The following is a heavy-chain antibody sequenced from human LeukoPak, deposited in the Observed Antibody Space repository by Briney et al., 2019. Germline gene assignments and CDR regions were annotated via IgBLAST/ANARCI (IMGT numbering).Heavy chain of an antibody. D-gene: IGHD6-19*01. J-gene: IGHJ4*02. CDR1: GVSISGYY. V-gene: IGHV4-59*01. CDR2: VYYTGST. Sequence: ASETLSLTCTVSGVSISGYYWSWIRQPPGKGLEWIGYVYYTGSTNYNPSLKSRVTISVDTSKNQFSLKLSSVTAADTAMYYCAREGSGWHLPDYWGQGTLVTVSS. CDR3: AREGSGWHLPDY.